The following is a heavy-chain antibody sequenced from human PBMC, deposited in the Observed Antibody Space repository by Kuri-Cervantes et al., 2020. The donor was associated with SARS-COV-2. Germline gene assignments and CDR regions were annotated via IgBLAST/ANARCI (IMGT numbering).Heavy chain of an antibody. CDR3: ARENSDFMTWFDP. Sequence: EPLSLTCAASGFTFDSYSMTWVRQAQGKGLGWVSSITGGGAYISYADSVKGRFTISRDNAKNSLYLKMNSLRAEDTAVYYCARENSDFMTWFDPWGQGTLVTVSS. D-gene: IGHD3/OR15-3a*01. J-gene: IGHJ5*02. CDR2: ITGGGAYI. V-gene: IGHV3-21*01. CDR1: GFTFDSYS.